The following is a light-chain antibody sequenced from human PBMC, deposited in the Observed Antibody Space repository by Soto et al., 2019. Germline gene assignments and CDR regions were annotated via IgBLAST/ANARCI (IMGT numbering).Light chain of an antibody. Sequence: EIVMTQSPATLSVSPGESATLSCRASQSVSNNLTWYQQKPGQAPRLLIYGASSRATGIPDRFSGSGSGTDFTLTISRLEPEDFAVYYCQQYGSSPTTFGQGTKVDIK. CDR1: QSVSNN. CDR3: QQYGSSPTT. J-gene: IGKJ1*01. V-gene: IGKV3-20*01. CDR2: GAS.